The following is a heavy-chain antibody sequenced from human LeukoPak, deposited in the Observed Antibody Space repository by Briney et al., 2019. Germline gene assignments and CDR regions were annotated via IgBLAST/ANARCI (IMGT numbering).Heavy chain of an antibody. CDR2: LSADGNSK. Sequence: QAGGSLRLSCSASGFTLSNYAMHWVRQSPGKGLEYVSALSADGNSKFYAESVKGRFTISRDSSNNTLHLQMSSLRPEDTAVYYCVRKGWESGAIDYWGQGTLVTVSS. CDR3: VRKGWESGAIDY. D-gene: IGHD6-19*01. V-gene: IGHV3-64D*06. CDR1: GFTLSNYA. J-gene: IGHJ4*02.